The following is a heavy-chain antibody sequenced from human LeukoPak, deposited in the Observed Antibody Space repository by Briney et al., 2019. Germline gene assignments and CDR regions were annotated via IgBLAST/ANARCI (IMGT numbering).Heavy chain of an antibody. CDR2: IYYSGST. J-gene: IGHJ3*02. CDR3: ARDLLGTYYYDSSGYRFDI. Sequence: SETLSLTCTVSGGSISSYYWSWIRRPPGKGLEWIGYIYYSGSTNYNPSLKSRVTISVDTSKNQFSLKLSSVTAAETAVYYCARDLLGTYYYDSSGYRFDIWGQGTMVTVSS. CDR1: GGSISSYY. V-gene: IGHV4-59*01. D-gene: IGHD3-22*01.